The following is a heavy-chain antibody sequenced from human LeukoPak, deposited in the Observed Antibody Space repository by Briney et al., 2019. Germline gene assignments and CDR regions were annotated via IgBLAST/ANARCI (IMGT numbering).Heavy chain of an antibody. CDR3: ARAVRYYYDSSGYYYLDY. CDR1: GSTFSSYD. Sequence: GGSLRLSCAASGSTFSSYDMHWVRQATGKGLEWVSAIGTAGDTYYPGSVKGRFTISRENAKNSLYLQMNSLGAGDTAVYYCARAVRYYYDSSGYYYLDYWGQGTLVTVSS. J-gene: IGHJ4*02. D-gene: IGHD3-22*01. V-gene: IGHV3-13*01. CDR2: IGTAGDT.